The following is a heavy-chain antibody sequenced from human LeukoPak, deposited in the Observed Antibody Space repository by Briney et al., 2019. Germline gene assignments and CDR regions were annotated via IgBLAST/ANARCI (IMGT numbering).Heavy chain of an antibody. CDR1: GFTFSSYG. Sequence: PGGSLRLSCAASGFTFSSYGMHWVRQAPGKGLEWLAVISYDGSNKYYADSVKGRFTISRDNSKNTLSLQMNSLRAEDTAVYYCALGVALDYWGQGTLVTVSS. CDR2: ISYDGSNK. J-gene: IGHJ4*02. D-gene: IGHD3-3*01. V-gene: IGHV3-30*03. CDR3: ALGVALDY.